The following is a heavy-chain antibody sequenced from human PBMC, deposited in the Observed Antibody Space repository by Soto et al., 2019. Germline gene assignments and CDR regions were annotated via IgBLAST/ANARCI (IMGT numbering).Heavy chain of an antibody. J-gene: IGHJ5*02. V-gene: IGHV4-31*03. D-gene: IGHD6-13*01. CDR1: GGSITSGGYY. CDR2: IYHTGRT. CDR3: ARVEVPESSSWHPFDP. Sequence: TLSLPCTVSGGSITSGGYYWSSIRQHPGKGLEWIGYIYHTGRTSYNPSLMSRVTMSVDTSKNQFSLKVTSVSAADTAVYYCARVEVPESSSWHPFDPWGQGTLVTVSS.